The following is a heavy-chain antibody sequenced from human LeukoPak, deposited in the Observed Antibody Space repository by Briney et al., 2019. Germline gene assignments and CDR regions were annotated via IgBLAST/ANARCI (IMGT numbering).Heavy chain of an antibody. V-gene: IGHV3-30*18. J-gene: IGHJ4*02. Sequence: GGSLRLSRAASGFTFSGYGMHWVRQAPGKGLEWVAVISYDGSYKYYADSVQGRFTISRDNSKNTLYLQMNSLRPDDTAVYYCAKWDFDYWGQGTLVTVSS. CDR2: ISYDGSYK. CDR3: AKWDFDY. CDR1: GFTFSGYG.